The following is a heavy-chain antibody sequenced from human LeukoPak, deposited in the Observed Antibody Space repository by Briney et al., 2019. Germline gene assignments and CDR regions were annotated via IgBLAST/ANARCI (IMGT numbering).Heavy chain of an antibody. D-gene: IGHD4-17*01. Sequence: GGSLRLPCAASGFTFRSYGMHWVRQATGKGLEWVAVISYDGSNKYYADSVKGRFTISRDNSKNTLYLQMNSLRAEDTAVYYCAKDDKASYGDRYYYYGMDVWGKGTTVTVSS. J-gene: IGHJ6*04. V-gene: IGHV3-30*18. CDR1: GFTFRSYG. CDR3: AKDDKASYGDRYYYYGMDV. CDR2: ISYDGSNK.